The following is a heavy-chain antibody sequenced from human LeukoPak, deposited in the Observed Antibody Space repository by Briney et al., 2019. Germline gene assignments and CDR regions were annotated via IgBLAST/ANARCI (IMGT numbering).Heavy chain of an antibody. CDR3: VRYPYSFKGFDY. Sequence: TLSLTCTVSGGSISSGGYYWSWIRQHPGKGLEWIGYIYYSGSTYYNPSLKSRVTISVDTSKNQFSLKLSSVTAADTAVYYCVRYPYSFKGFDYWGQGTLVTVSS. D-gene: IGHD2-15*01. CDR2: IYYSGST. CDR1: GGSISSGGYY. J-gene: IGHJ4*02. V-gene: IGHV4-31*03.